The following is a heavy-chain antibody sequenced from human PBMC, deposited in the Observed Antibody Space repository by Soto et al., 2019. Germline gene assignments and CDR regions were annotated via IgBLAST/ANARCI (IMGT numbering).Heavy chain of an antibody. V-gene: IGHV4-34*01. CDR1: GGSFSGYY. Sequence: QVQLQQWGAGLLKPSETLSLTCAVYGGSFSGYYWSWIRQPPGKGLEWIGEINHSGSTNYNPSLKSRVTISVDTSKNQFSLKLSSATAADTAVYYCARDSYGTHFDYWGQGTLVTVSS. CDR3: ARDSYGTHFDY. J-gene: IGHJ4*02. D-gene: IGHD5-18*01. CDR2: INHSGST.